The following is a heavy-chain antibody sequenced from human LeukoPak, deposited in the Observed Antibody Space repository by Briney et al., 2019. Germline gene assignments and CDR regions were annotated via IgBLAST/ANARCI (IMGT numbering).Heavy chain of an antibody. CDR1: GYTFTSYY. CDR3: ARVWSAFPRHDY. CDR2: INPSGGST. Sequence: GASVKVSCKASGYTFTSYYMHWVRQAPGQGLEWMGIINPSGGSTSYAQKFQGRVTMTRDTSTSTVYMELRSLRSDDTAVYYCARVWSAFPRHDYWGQGTLVTVSS. V-gene: IGHV1-46*01. D-gene: IGHD2-8*02. J-gene: IGHJ4*02.